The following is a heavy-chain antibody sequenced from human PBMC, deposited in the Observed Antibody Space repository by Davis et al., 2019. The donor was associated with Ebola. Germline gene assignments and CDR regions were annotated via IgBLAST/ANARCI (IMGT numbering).Heavy chain of an antibody. J-gene: IGHJ4*02. CDR2: ITWNSARI. CDR3: ASGLDY. Sequence: GESLKISCAASGFTFSTYTMTWVRHAPGKGLEWVAGITWNSARIAYADSVKGRFTVFRDNAQNSLYLQMSSLLVVDTGVYYCASGLDYWGQGILVTVSS. V-gene: IGHV3-21*06. CDR1: GFTFSTYT.